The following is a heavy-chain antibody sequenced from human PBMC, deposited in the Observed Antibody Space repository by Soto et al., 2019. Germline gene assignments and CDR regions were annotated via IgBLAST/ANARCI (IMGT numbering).Heavy chain of an antibody. D-gene: IGHD2-2*01. J-gene: IGHJ6*02. CDR2: ISYDGSNK. CDR3: ARVDFIVVVPADYRLSSNDIYGMDV. Sequence: GGSLRLSCAASGFTFSSYAMHWVRQAPGKGLEWVAVISYDGSNKYYADSVKGRFTISRDNSKNTLYLQMNSLRAEDTAVYYCARVDFIVVVPADYRLSSNDIYGMDVWGQGTTVTVSS. CDR1: GFTFSSYA. V-gene: IGHV3-30-3*01.